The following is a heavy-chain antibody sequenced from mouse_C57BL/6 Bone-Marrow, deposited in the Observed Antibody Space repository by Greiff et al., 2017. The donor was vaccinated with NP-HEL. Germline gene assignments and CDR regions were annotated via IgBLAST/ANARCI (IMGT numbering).Heavy chain of an antibody. CDR1: GFTFSSYG. V-gene: IGHV5-6*01. CDR2: ISSGGSYT. Sequence: EVQLVESGGDLVKPGGSLKLSCAASGFTFSSYGMSWVRQTPDKRLEWVATISSGGSYTYYPDSVKGRFTISRDNAKNTLYLQMSSLKSEDTAMYYCARPYVWGTGTTVTVSS. CDR3: ARPYV. J-gene: IGHJ1*03.